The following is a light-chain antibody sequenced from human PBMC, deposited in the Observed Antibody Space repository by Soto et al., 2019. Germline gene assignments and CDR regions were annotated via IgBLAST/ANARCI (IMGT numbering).Light chain of an antibody. J-gene: IGKJ1*01. CDR3: QQSYITPRI. CDR1: QGISSY. CDR2: AAS. Sequence: AIRMTQSPSSLSASTGDRVTITCRASQGISSYLAWYQQRPGKAPNLLIYAASTLHSGVPSRFSGSGSGTFFTLTINGLQPEDFATYYCQQSYITPRIFGQGTKVEV. V-gene: IGKV1-8*01.